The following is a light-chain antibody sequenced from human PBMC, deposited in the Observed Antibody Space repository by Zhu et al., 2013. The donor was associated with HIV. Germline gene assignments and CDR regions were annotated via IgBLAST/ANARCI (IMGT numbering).Light chain of an antibody. V-gene: IGKV3-20*01. CDR2: GAS. J-gene: IGKJ2*01. CDR1: QSVSSSY. Sequence: EIVLTQSPGTLSLSPGERATLSCTASQSVSSSYLTWYQQRPGQAPRLLIFGASSRASGIPDRFSGSGSGTEFTLTISSLQSEDFAVYYCQQYNHWPPYTFGQGTKLEI. CDR3: QQYNHWPPYT.